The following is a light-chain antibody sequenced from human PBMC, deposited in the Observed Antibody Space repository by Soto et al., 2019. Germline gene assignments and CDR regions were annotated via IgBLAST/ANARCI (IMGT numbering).Light chain of an antibody. CDR2: AAS. V-gene: IGKV1-39*01. Sequence: DIQMTQSPSTLSGSVGDRVTISCRASQTISSWLAWYQQKPGRAPNLLIYAASSLQSGVPSRFSGSGSGAHFTLTISSLQPEDFATYFCQQTYISPWTFGQGTKVE. CDR1: QTISSW. CDR3: QQTYISPWT. J-gene: IGKJ1*01.